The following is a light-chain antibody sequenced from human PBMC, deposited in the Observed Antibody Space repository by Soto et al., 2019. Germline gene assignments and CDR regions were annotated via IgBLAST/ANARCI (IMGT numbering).Light chain of an antibody. V-gene: IGKV3-20*01. CDR1: QTLSSRH. CDR2: GAS. J-gene: IGKJ1*01. CDR3: QQYRSWPRT. Sequence: VLTQSPGTLSLSPGERATLSCRASQTLSSRHLAWYQQKPGQAPRLLIYGASTRATDMPGTFSGRGSGTEFTLTISSLRPEDFAVYYCQQYRSWPRTFGQGTKVDI.